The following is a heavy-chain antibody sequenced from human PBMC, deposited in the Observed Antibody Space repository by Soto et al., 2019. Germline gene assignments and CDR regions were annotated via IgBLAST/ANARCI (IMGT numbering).Heavy chain of an antibody. CDR3: ARDWYNWNYKEGGGY. CDR1: GGTFSSYA. J-gene: IGHJ4*02. V-gene: IGHV1-69*01. CDR2: IIPIFGTA. D-gene: IGHD1-7*01. Sequence: QVQLVQSGAEVKKPGSSVKVSCKASGGTFSSYAISWVRQAPGQGLEWMGGIIPIFGTANYAQKFQGRVTITADESTSTAYRELSSLRSEDTAVYYCARDWYNWNYKEGGGYWGQGTLVTVSS.